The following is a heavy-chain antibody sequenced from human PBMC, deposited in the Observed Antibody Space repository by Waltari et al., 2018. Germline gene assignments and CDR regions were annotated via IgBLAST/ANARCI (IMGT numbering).Heavy chain of an antibody. CDR2: ISNDEIDT. V-gene: IGHV3-30*06. J-gene: IGHJ4*02. CDR3: GPDLGFGY. CDR1: GFIFTVYG. Sequence: QVHLVESGGGVVQPGESLRLSCETSGFIFTVYGMHWVRQAPGKGLEWVAFISNDEIDTYYAASVKGRFGVSRDNSKNTVYLQMDSLRPDDTAMYYCGPDLGFGYWGQGTLVTVSS.